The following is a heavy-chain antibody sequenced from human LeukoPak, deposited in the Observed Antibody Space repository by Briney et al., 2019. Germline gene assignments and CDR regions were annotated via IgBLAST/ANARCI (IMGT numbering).Heavy chain of an antibody. CDR3: AREGGAAAGYFDY. Sequence: PGGPLRLSCAASGFTFSSYSMNWVRQAPGKGLEWVSSISSSSSYIYSVASVKGRFTISRDNAKNSLYLQMNSLRAEDTAVYYCAREGGAAAGYFDYWGQGTLVTVSS. V-gene: IGHV3-21*01. CDR2: ISSSSSYI. D-gene: IGHD6-25*01. J-gene: IGHJ4*02. CDR1: GFTFSSYS.